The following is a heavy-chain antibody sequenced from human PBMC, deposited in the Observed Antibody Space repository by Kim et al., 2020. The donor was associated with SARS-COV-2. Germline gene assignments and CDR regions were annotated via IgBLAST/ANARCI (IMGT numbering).Heavy chain of an antibody. V-gene: IGHV3-23*01. Sequence: GGSLRLSCADSGFTFSSYAMSWVRQAPGKGLEWVTAISGSGGSTYYADSVKGRFTISRDNSKNTLYLQMNSLRAEDTAVYYCAKTREKDPAWGAYYDFWSSYSVTGTPPGNCFDPLGQGTLVTVSS. CDR1: GFTFSSYA. D-gene: IGHD3-3*01. CDR3: AKTREKDPAWGAYYDFWSSYSVTGTPPGNCFDP. J-gene: IGHJ5*02. CDR2: ISGSGGST.